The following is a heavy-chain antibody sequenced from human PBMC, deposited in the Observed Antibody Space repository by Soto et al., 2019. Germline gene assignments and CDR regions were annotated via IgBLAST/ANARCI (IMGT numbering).Heavy chain of an antibody. V-gene: IGHV4-31*03. Sequence: SETLSLTCTVSGGSISSGGYYWSWIRQHPGKGLEWIGYIYYSGSTYYNPSLKSRVTISVDTSKNQFSLKLSSVTAADTAVHYFSRGLGRDCGGDCYAFCYYYCGMGVWDRGTTVALSS. J-gene: IGHJ6*02. CDR2: IYYSGST. CDR3: SRGLGRDCGGDCYAFCYYYCGMGV. D-gene: IGHD2-21*02. CDR1: GGSISSGGYY.